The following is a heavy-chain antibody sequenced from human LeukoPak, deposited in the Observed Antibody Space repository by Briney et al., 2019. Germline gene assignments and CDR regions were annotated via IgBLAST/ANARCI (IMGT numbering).Heavy chain of an antibody. CDR2: IHYSGST. D-gene: IGHD3-22*01. J-gene: IGHJ4*02. CDR3: ARNYDSSGYYSNYFDY. Sequence: SETLSLTCTVSGGSISSYYWSWIRQPPGKGLEWIGYIHYSGSTNYNPSLKSRVTISVDTSKNQFSLKLSSVTAADTAVYYCARNYDSSGYYSNYFDYWGQGTLVTVSS. CDR1: GGSISSYY. V-gene: IGHV4-59*01.